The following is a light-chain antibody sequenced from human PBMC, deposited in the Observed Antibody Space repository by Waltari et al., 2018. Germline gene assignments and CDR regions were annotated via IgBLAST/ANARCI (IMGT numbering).Light chain of an antibody. CDR2: KIS. J-gene: IGKJ2*01. CDR3: MHGGHWPYT. Sequence: VVLTQSPLSLPVTLGQPASISCSPRQSLVYSDGNIYLNWFHQRPGQSPRRLIYKISNRDSGVPDRFSGSGSGTDFTLKISRVEAEDVGIYYCMHGGHWPYTFGQGTKLEIK. V-gene: IGKV2-30*01. CDR1: QSLVYSDGNIY.